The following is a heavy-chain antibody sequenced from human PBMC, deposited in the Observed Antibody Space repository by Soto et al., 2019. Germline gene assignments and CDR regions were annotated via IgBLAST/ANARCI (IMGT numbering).Heavy chain of an antibody. V-gene: IGHV3-7*03. D-gene: IGHD3-22*01. CDR1: GFTFSSYW. Sequence: PGGSLRLCCVASGFTFSSYWMSWVRQAPGKGLEWVANIKQDGSEKHYVDSVKGRFTISRDNAKSSLYLQMNSLRAEDTAVYYCARALVVVTEYFDHWGQGILVTVSS. CDR2: IKQDGSEK. J-gene: IGHJ4*02. CDR3: ARALVVVTEYFDH.